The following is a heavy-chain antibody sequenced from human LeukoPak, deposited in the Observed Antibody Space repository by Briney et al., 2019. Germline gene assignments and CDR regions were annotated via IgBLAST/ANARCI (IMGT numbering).Heavy chain of an antibody. V-gene: IGHV4-38-2*02. D-gene: IGHD3-22*01. CDR2: IYHSGRT. Sequence: PSETLSLTCTVSGYSISSGYYWGWIRQPPGKGLEWIGSIYHSGRTYYNPSLKSRVTISVDTSKNQFSLKLSSVTAADTAVYYCARDRGYYYDSSGYGFDYWGQGTLVTVSS. CDR3: ARDRGYYYDSSGYGFDY. J-gene: IGHJ4*02. CDR1: GYSISSGYY.